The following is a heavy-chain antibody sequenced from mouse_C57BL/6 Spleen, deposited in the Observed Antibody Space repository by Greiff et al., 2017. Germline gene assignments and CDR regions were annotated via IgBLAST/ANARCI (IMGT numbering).Heavy chain of an antibody. V-gene: IGHV6-6*01. Sequence: EVQLVESGGGLVQPGGSMKLSCAASGFTFSYAWMDWVRQSPEKGLEWVAEIRNKANNHATYYAESVKGRFNISRDDSKSSVYLEMNSLRAEDTGIYYCTRGSIYAMDYWGQGTSVTVSS. CDR2: IRNKANNHAT. J-gene: IGHJ4*01. CDR1: GFTFSYAW. D-gene: IGHD2-10*02. CDR3: TRGSIYAMDY.